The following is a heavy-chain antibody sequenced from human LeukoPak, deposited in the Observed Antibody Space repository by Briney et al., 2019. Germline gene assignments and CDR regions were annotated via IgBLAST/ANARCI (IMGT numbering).Heavy chain of an antibody. CDR1: GFTFSSYA. V-gene: IGHV3-23*01. CDR3: AKDHRVGQLLLLP. CDR2: ISGGGGSS. D-gene: IGHD2-15*01. J-gene: IGHJ5*02. Sequence: GGSPRLSCAASGFTFSSYAMAWVRQAPGMGLEWVSTISGGGGSSYYADSVKGRFTISRDNSKNTLYLQMNNLRAEDTAVYYCAKDHRVGQLLLLPWGQGTLVTVSS.